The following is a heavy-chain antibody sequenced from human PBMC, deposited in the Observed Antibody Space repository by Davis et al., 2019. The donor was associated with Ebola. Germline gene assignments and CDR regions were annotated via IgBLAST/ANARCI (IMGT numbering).Heavy chain of an antibody. J-gene: IGHJ5*02. D-gene: IGHD3-10*01. CDR1: GYTFTSYG. V-gene: IGHV1-18*01. CDR3: ARAVTMVLPSGWFDP. Sequence: AASVKVSCKASGYTFTSYGISWVRQAPGQGLEWMGWISAYNGNTNYAQNLQERVTMTTDTSTSTAYMEVRSLRYDDTAVYYCARAVTMVLPSGWFDPLGQGSLVTVSS. CDR2: ISAYNGNT.